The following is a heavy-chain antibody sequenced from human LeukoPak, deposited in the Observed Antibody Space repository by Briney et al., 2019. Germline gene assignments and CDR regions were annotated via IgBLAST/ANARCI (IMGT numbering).Heavy chain of an antibody. CDR1: GFTFDDYA. V-gene: IGHV3-43D*04. CDR3: AKDSGSYRVYIDY. Sequence: GGSLRLSCAASGFTFDDYAMHWVRQAPGKGLEWVSLISWNGGSTYYADSVKGRFTVSRDNSKNSLYLQMSSLRPEDTALYYCAKDSGSYRVYIDYWGQGTLVTVSS. CDR2: ISWNGGST. J-gene: IGHJ4*02. D-gene: IGHD1-26*01.